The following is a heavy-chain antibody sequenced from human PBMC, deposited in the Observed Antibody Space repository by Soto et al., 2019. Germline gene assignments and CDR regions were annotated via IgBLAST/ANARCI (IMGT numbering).Heavy chain of an antibody. CDR2: ISAYNGKT. Sequence: ASVKVSCKASGYTFTSYGISWVRQAPGQGLEWMGWISAYNGKTNYAQKLQGRVTMTTDTSTSTAYMELRSLRSDDTVVYYFAMDTSVVVVAATGYYYGMDVWGQGTTVTVSS. CDR1: GYTFTSYG. CDR3: AMDTSVVVVAATGYYYGMDV. D-gene: IGHD2-15*01. J-gene: IGHJ6*02. V-gene: IGHV1-18*01.